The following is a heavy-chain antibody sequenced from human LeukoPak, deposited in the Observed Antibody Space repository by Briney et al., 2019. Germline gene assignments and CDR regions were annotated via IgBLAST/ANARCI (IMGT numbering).Heavy chain of an antibody. J-gene: IGHJ6*03. CDR3: ARDLTLGPYYYYMDV. V-gene: IGHV1-18*01. CDR1: GYTFTSYG. CDR2: ISAYIGNT. D-gene: IGHD1-14*01. Sequence: ASVKVSCKASGYTFTSYGISWVRQAPGQGLEWMGWISAYIGNTNYAQKLQGRVTMTTDTSTSTAYMELRSLRSDDTAVYYCARDLTLGPYYYYMDVWGKGTTVTVSS.